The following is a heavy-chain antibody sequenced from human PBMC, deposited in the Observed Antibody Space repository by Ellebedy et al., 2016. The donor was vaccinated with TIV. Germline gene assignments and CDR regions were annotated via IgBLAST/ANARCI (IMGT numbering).Heavy chain of an antibody. Sequence: GESLKISCAASGFTFSNYAMNWVRQAPGKGLEWVSGISDSGDTTYYPDSVKGRFTISRDNSKNTLYLQMNSLRVEDTAVYYCAKQKSTSAGSSDIWGQGAMVTVSS. CDR1: GFTFSNYA. CDR2: ISDSGDTT. CDR3: AKQKSTSAGSSDI. D-gene: IGHD2-2*01. J-gene: IGHJ3*02. V-gene: IGHV3-23*01.